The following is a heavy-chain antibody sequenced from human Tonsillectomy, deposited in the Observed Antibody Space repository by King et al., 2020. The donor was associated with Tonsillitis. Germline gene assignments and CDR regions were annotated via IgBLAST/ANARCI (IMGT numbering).Heavy chain of an antibody. CDR1: GFTFSSYN. CDR3: ARGQPSGYYQTPLDY. D-gene: IGHD3-3*01. CDR2: ISSSSSYI. Sequence: VQLVESGGGLVKTGGSLRLSCAASGFTFSSYNMNWVRQTPGKGLEWVSFISSSSSYIYHADSVKGRFTISRDNAKNSVYLQMNSLRAEDTAVYYCARGQPSGYYQTPLDYWGQGTLVTVSS. J-gene: IGHJ4*02. V-gene: IGHV3-21*01.